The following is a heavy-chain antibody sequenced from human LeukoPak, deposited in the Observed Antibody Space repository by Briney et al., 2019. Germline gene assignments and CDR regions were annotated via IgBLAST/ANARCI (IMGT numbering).Heavy chain of an antibody. CDR1: GGTFSSYA. J-gene: IGHJ4*02. D-gene: IGHD3-9*01. Sequence: SVKVSCKASGGTFSSYAISWVRQAPGQGLEWMGGIIPIFGTANNAKKFQGRVTITTDESTSTAYMELSSLRSEDTAVYYCARGGHDILTGYYFPLDYWGQGTLVTVSS. CDR3: ARGGHDILTGYYFPLDY. V-gene: IGHV1-69*05. CDR2: IIPIFGTA.